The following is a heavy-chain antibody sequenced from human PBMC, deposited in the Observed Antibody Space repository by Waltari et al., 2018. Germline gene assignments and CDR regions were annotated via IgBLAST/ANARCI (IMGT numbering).Heavy chain of an antibody. CDR1: GGSISSSSYY. CDR2: IKQDGSEK. Sequence: LQLQESGPGLVKPPETLSLTCTVSGGSISSSSYYWGWVRQAPGKGLEWVANIKQDGSEKYYVDSVKGRFTISRDNAKNSLYLQMNSLRAEDTAVYYCAENLDYWGQGTLVTVSS. CDR3: AENLDY. V-gene: IGHV3-7*03. J-gene: IGHJ4*02.